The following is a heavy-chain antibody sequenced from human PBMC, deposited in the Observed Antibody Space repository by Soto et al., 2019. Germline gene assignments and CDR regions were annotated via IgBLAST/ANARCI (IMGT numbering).Heavy chain of an antibody. CDR2: ISSSGSTI. CDR3: ARDQGGAFDI. CDR1: GFTFSSYE. J-gene: IGHJ3*02. V-gene: IGHV3-48*03. Sequence: GGSLRLSCVASGFTFSSYEMNWVRQAPGKGLERVSYISSSGSTIYYADSVKGRFTISRDNAKNSLYLQMNSLRAEDTAVYYCARDQGGAFDIWGQGTMVTVSS.